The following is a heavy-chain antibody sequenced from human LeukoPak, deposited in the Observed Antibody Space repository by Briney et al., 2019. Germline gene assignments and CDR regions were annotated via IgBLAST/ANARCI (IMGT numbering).Heavy chain of an antibody. J-gene: IGHJ3*02. CDR3: ARSTVAATVAFDI. D-gene: IGHD6-19*01. CDR1: GFTFSSYT. Sequence: GGSLRLSGAASGFTFSSYTMNWVRQAPGKGLDWVSSISSSSSYIYHADSVKGRFTISRDNAKNSLYLQMNSLGAEDTAVYYCARSTVAATVAFDIWGQGTMVTVSS. CDR2: ISSSSSYI. V-gene: IGHV3-21*01.